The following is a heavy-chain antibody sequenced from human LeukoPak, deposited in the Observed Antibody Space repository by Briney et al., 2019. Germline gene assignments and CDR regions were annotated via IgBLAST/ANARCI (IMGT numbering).Heavy chain of an antibody. V-gene: IGHV3-30*02. CDR2: IQNDGSNK. CDR3: AKDRIVLVTATFDY. Sequence: AGGSLRLSCAASGFTFSLYGIHWVRQAPGKGLEWVAFIQNDGSNKYYADSVKGRFTISRDNSKNTLYLQMNSRRPDDTAMYYCAKDRIVLVTATFDYWGQGTLVTVSS. D-gene: IGHD2-21*02. CDR1: GFTFSLYG. J-gene: IGHJ4*02.